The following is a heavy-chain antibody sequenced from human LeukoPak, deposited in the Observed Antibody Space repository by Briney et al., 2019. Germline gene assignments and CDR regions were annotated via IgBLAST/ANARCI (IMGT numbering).Heavy chain of an antibody. CDR3: ARRGPLWSGYRNWFDP. Sequence: GASVKVSCKASGYTFTMYYIHWVRQAPGQGLKWMGGIIPIFGTANYAQKFQGRVTITTDESTNTAYMELSSLRSEDTAVYYCARRGPLWSGYRNWFDPWGQGTLVTVSS. CDR2: IIPIFGTA. D-gene: IGHD3-3*01. V-gene: IGHV1-69*05. CDR1: GYTFTMYY. J-gene: IGHJ5*02.